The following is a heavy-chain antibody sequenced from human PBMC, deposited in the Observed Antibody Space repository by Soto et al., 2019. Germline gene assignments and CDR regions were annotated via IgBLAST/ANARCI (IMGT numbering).Heavy chain of an antibody. CDR3: ARARANVAPNWFDP. V-gene: IGHV1-2*04. Sequence: QVHLVQSGAEVKKPGASVKVSCKASGYTFSGYYIHWVRQAPGQGLEWMGWINPNSGGTNYAQKFQGWVTMTRDTAISTAYVELSRLRSDDTAVYYCARARANVAPNWFDPWGQGTLVTVSS. J-gene: IGHJ5*02. D-gene: IGHD5-12*01. CDR2: INPNSGGT. CDR1: GYTFSGYY.